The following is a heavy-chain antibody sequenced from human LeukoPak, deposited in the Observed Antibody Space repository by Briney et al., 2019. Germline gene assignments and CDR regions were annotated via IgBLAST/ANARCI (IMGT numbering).Heavy chain of an antibody. J-gene: IGHJ4*02. V-gene: IGHV1-24*01. CDR2: LDPEDGET. Sequence: GASVKVSCKVSGYTLTELSMHWVRQAPGKGLEWMGGLDPEDGETIYAQKFQGRVTMTEDTSTDTAYMELSSLRSEDTAVYYCATGGYGSGSYYSGAHFDYWGQGTLVTVSS. CDR3: ATGGYGSGSYYSGAHFDY. CDR1: GYTLTELS. D-gene: IGHD3-10*01.